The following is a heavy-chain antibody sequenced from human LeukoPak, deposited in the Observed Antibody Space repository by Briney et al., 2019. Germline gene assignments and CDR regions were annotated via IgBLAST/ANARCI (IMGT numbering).Heavy chain of an antibody. D-gene: IGHD2/OR15-2a*01. CDR3: ARDYQYGYSTNWYHLAQIDY. V-gene: IGHV3-30*04. CDR1: GFILNNYA. Sequence: PGGSLRLSCAASGFILNNYAMHWVRQAPGKGLEWVAVISYDGSKKYYADSVKGRFTISRDNSKTTLYLQMNSLRAEDTAVYYCARDYQYGYSTNWYHLAQIDYWGQGTLVTVSS. CDR2: ISYDGSKK. J-gene: IGHJ4*02.